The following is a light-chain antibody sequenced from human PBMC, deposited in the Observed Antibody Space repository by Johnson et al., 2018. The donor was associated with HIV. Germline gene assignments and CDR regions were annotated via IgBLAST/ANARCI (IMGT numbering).Light chain of an antibody. J-gene: IGLJ1*01. CDR3: GTWASSRSAYV. CDR2: ENN. V-gene: IGLV1-51*02. CDR1: SSNIGNNY. Sequence: QSVLTQPPSVSAAPGQKVTISCSGSSSNIGNNYVSWYQQLPGTAPKLLIYENNKRPSGIPDRFSGSKSGTSATLGITGLQTGDEADYYCGTWASSRSAYVFGTGTKFTVL.